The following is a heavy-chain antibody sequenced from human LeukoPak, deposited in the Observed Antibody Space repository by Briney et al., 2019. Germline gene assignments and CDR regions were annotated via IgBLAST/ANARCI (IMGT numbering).Heavy chain of an antibody. V-gene: IGHV3-7*01. D-gene: IGHD6-19*01. CDR2: IKQDGSQK. CDR1: GFTFSSYW. CDR3: AKDWGSSGWYNWFDP. Sequence: GGSLRLSCAAFGFTFSSYWMSWVRQAPGKGLEWVANIKQDGSQKYYVDSVKGRFSISRDNAKNSLYLQMNSLRAEDTAVYYCAKDWGSSGWYNWFDPWGQGTLVTVSS. J-gene: IGHJ5*02.